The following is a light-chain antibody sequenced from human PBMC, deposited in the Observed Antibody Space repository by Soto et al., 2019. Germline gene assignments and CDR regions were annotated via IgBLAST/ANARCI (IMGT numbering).Light chain of an antibody. CDR1: QSISSY. V-gene: IGKV1-39*01. Sequence: DVQMTQSPSSLSAPVGERDTITCRASQSISSYLSLYQQKPGKAPKLLIYAASRLQSAVPSRFSGSGSGTDFTLTISSLQPEDCATYYCQQSYSIPHLAFGGGTKVDIK. CDR2: AAS. J-gene: IGKJ4*01. CDR3: QQSYSIPHLA.